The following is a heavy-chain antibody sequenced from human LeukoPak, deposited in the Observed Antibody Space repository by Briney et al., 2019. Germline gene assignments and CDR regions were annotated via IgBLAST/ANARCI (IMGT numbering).Heavy chain of an antibody. V-gene: IGHV3-66*01. J-gene: IGHJ4*02. Sequence: GGSLRLSCAASGFTVSSNYMSWVRQAPGKGLEWVSAISGSGGSTYYADSVKGRFTISRDNSKNTLYLQLNSLRAEDTAVYYCARGPTYYYGSGSYFDYWGQGTLVTVSS. CDR1: GFTVSSNY. CDR2: ISGSGGST. CDR3: ARGPTYYYGSGSYFDY. D-gene: IGHD3-10*01.